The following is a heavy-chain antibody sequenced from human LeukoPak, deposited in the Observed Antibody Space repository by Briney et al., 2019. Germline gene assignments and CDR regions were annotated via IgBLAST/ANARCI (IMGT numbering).Heavy chain of an antibody. J-gene: IGHJ4*02. CDR1: GFTFSDHA. CDR3: VRQKKSHGNFDY. V-gene: IGHV3-13*01. Sequence: GGSLRLSCAASGFTFSDHAMHWVRQAPGKGLEWVSAVGIAADTFYPGSVKGRFTISRENAKNSLYLQMNSLRVEGTAVYYCVRQKKSHGNFDYWGQGTLVTVSS. D-gene: IGHD1-26*01. CDR2: VGIAADT.